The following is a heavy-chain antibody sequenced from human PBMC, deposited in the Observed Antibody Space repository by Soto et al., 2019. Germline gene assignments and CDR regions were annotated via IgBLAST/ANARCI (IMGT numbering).Heavy chain of an antibody. J-gene: IGHJ5*02. V-gene: IGHV1-69*06. CDR3: ARDALPMVRGVIKYIWFDP. CDR1: GGTFSSYA. CDR2: IIPIFGTA. Sequence: QVQLVQSGAEVKKPGSSVKVSCKASGGTFSSYAISWVRQAPGQGLEWMGGIIPIFGTANYAQKFQGRVTITADKSTSTDYMELSSLRSEDTAVYYCARDALPMVRGVIKYIWFDPWGQGTLVTVSS. D-gene: IGHD3-10*01.